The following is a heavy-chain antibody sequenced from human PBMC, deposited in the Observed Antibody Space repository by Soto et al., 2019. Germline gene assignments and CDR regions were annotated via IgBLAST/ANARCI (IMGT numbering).Heavy chain of an antibody. D-gene: IGHD3-22*01. J-gene: IGHJ6*02. CDR1: GYTFTSYD. Sequence: ASVKVSCKASGYTFTSYDINWVRQATGQGLEYLGWMNPNSGNTGYVQKFQGRVTMTRDTSISTAYMELSSLRSEDTAVYYCARSYYDSRGFLYDYYYNDMDVWGQGTTVSVSS. CDR3: ARSYYDSRGFLYDYYYNDMDV. V-gene: IGHV1-8*01. CDR2: MNPNSGNT.